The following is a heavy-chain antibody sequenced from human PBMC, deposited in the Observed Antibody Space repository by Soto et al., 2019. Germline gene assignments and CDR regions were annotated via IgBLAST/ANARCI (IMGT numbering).Heavy chain of an antibody. Sequence: VRLSCAGSEFTFNMYWIHWVRPVPGKGPVWVARIYNDGTYADYADSVKGRFTISRDNAKDTLYLQMNDLRAEDSALYHCTRGDRATSAGTGAHWGQGALVTLS. J-gene: IGHJ4*02. CDR3: TRGDRATSAGTGAH. V-gene: IGHV3-74*01. CDR1: EFTFNMYW. D-gene: IGHD6-13*01. CDR2: IYNDGTYA.